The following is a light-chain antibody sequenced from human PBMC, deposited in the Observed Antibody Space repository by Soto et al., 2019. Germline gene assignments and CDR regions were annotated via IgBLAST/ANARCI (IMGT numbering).Light chain of an antibody. Sequence: DIQITQSPSSLYGSVRDRATITFRSSQGINNYLAWYQQKPGKVPKLLVYAASTLQSGVPSRFGGSGSGTDFTLTISSLQTEDVATYYCKKYNSAPLTFGGGTKVDIK. V-gene: IGKV1-27*01. J-gene: IGKJ4*01. CDR3: KKYNSAPLT. CDR1: QGINNY. CDR2: AAS.